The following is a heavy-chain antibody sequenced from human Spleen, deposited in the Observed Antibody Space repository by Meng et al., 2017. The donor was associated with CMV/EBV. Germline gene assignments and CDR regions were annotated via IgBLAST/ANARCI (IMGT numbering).Heavy chain of an antibody. CDR3: ASHDFWSGNRDY. CDR1: GVTVSNNY. Sequence: SCVASGVTVSNNYLSWVRQAPGKGLEWVSIIQNDGTTYYTDSVKGRFTISRDNSKNTLYLQMNSLRTEDTAVYYCASHDFWSGNRDYWGQGALVTVSS. J-gene: IGHJ4*02. D-gene: IGHD3-3*01. CDR2: IQNDGTT. V-gene: IGHV3-66*02.